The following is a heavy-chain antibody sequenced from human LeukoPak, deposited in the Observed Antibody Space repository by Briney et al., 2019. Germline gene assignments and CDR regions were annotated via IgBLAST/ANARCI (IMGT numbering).Heavy chain of an antibody. Sequence: GGSLRISCAASGLTFGDYAMHWVRQAPGQGLEWVAGISWNSGSIGYADSVKGRFTISRDNAKSSLYLQMNSLRAEDTALYYCAKQGCSSTSCYSESDYLDYWGQGTLVTVSS. D-gene: IGHD2-2*01. V-gene: IGHV3-9*01. J-gene: IGHJ4*02. CDR3: AKQGCSSTSCYSESDYLDY. CDR2: ISWNSGSI. CDR1: GLTFGDYA.